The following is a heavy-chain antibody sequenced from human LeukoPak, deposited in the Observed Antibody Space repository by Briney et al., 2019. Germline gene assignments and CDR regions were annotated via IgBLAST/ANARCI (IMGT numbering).Heavy chain of an antibody. CDR1: GFTFSNAW. CDR3: TTDFLGMTTVTTSNLDY. J-gene: IGHJ4*02. V-gene: IGHV3-15*01. D-gene: IGHD4-11*01. Sequence: GGSLRLSCAASGFTFSNAWMSWVRQAPGKGLEWVGRIKSKTDGGTTDYAAPVKGRFTISRDDSKNTLYLQMNSLKTEDTAVYYCTTDFLGMTTVTTSNLDYWGQGTLVTVSS. CDR2: IKSKTDGGTT.